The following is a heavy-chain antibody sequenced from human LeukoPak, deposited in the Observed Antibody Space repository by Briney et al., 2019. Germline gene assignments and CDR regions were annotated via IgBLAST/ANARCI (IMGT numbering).Heavy chain of an antibody. CDR1: GINFRSSG. CDR2: IQNDGSDK. D-gene: IGHD6-13*01. Sequence: GGSLRLSCAASGINFRSSGMPWVRQAPGKGLEWVTFIQNDGSDKSYAASVQGRFTISRGNSKNTVYLHMNSLRADDTALYYCAREGGRAAPGRFDYWGQGTLVTVSS. CDR3: AREGGRAAPGRFDY. J-gene: IGHJ4*02. V-gene: IGHV3-30*02.